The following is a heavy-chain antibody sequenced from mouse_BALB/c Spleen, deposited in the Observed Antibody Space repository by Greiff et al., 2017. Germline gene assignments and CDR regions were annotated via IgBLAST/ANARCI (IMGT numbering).Heavy chain of an antibody. Sequence: VQLQQTGPELVKPGASVKISCKASGYSFTDYIMLWVKQSHGKSLEWIGNINPYYGSTSYNLKFKGKATLTVDKSSSTAYMQLNSLTSEDSAVYYCARGGAYWGQGTLVTVSA. CDR2: INPYYGST. CDR3: ARGGAY. V-gene: IGHV1-39*01. CDR1: GYSFTDYI. J-gene: IGHJ3*01.